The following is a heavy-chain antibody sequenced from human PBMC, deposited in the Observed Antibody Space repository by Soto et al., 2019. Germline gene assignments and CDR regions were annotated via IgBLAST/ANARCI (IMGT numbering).Heavy chain of an antibody. CDR1: GGTFSSYR. Sequence: VASVKVSGKASGGTFSSYRINWVRQAPGQGLEWVGGIVPIRRTADYAQTFQGRVIITADESARTSYMELRSLRSQDTAVYYCVRDSGAKLSSSWGQGTLVTVSS. CDR3: VRDSGAKLSSS. D-gene: IGHD6-13*01. CDR2: IVPIRRTA. V-gene: IGHV1-69*13. J-gene: IGHJ4*02.